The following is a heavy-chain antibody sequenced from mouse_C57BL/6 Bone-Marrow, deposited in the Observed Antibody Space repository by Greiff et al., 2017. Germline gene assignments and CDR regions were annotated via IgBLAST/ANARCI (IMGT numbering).Heavy chain of an antibody. CDR1: GFTFSSYA. V-gene: IGHV5-4*03. J-gene: IGHJ2*01. Sequence: EVKLMESGGGLVKPGGSLKLSCAASGFTFSSYAMSWVRQTPEKRLEWVATISDGGSYTYYPDNVKGRFTISSDNAKNNLYLQMSHLKSEDTAMYYCARLAFDYWGQGTTLTVSS. CDR3: ARLAFDY. CDR2: ISDGGSYT.